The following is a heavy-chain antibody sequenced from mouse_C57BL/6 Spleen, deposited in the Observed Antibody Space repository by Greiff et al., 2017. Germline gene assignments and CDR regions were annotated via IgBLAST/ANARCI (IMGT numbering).Heavy chain of an antibody. CDR2: IYPRSGNT. CDR3: ARSNYYGSSNPYFDG. J-gene: IGHJ2*01. Sequence: QVQLQQSGAELARPGASVKLSCKASGYTFTSYGISWVKQRTGQGLEWIGEIYPRSGNTYYTEKFKGKATLAADKSSSTAYMELRSLTSEDSAVYFSARSNYYGSSNPYFDGWGQGATLTVSS. V-gene: IGHV1-81*01. D-gene: IGHD1-1*01. CDR1: GYTFTSYG.